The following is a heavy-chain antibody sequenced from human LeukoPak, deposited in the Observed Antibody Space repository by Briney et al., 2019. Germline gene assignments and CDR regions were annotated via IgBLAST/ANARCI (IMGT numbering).Heavy chain of an antibody. J-gene: IGHJ4*02. D-gene: IGHD2-2*01. CDR1: GYTFTSYG. CDR3: ARARSALSTYAFDY. V-gene: IGHV1-18*01. CDR2: ISAYNGNT. Sequence: ASVKVSCKASGYTFTSYGISWVRQAPGQGLEWMGWISAYNGNTHYAQKLQGRVTMTTDTSISTAYMELSSLRSEDTAVYYCARARSALSTYAFDYWGQGTLVTVSS.